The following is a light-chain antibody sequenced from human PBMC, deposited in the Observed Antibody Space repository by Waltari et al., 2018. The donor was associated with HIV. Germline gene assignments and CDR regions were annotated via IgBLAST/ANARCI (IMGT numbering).Light chain of an antibody. CDR2: DVS. J-gene: IGLJ1*01. CDR1: SSDVGNYNY. Sequence: QSALTQPASVSGSPGQSITISCTGTSSDVGNYNYVSWYQQNPGKAPKLMIYDVSKRPSGVSNRFAGSKSGNTASLTTSGLQAEDEADYYCCSYAGSSTFVFGTGTKVTVL. V-gene: IGLV2-23*02. CDR3: CSYAGSSTFV.